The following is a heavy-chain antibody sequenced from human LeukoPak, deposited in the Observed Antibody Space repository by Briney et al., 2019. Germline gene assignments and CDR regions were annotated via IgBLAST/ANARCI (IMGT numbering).Heavy chain of an antibody. V-gene: IGHV3-9*01. CDR1: GVIFDDYA. D-gene: IGHD3-22*01. CDR2: ISWNSGSI. Sequence: PGGSLRLSCAASGVIFDDYAMHWVRQAPGKGLEWVSGISWNSGSIGYADSVRGRFTISRDNSKNSLYLQMNSLRAEDTAVYYCVRDDDRPDNGLDYWGQGTLVTVSS. J-gene: IGHJ4*02. CDR3: VRDDDRPDNGLDY.